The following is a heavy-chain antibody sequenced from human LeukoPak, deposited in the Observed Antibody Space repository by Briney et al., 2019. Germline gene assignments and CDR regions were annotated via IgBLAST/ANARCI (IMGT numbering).Heavy chain of an antibody. D-gene: IGHD3-9*01. Sequence: GASVKVSCKASGYTFTTYAISWVRQAPGQGLEWMGWISAYYGNTTYAQKFQGRVTMTTDTPTSTAYMELRSLRSDDTAVYYCTTSYYDILTGYYFFDYWGQGTLVTVSS. CDR1: GYTFTTYA. V-gene: IGHV1-18*01. CDR2: ISAYYGNT. J-gene: IGHJ4*02. CDR3: TTSYYDILTGYYFFDY.